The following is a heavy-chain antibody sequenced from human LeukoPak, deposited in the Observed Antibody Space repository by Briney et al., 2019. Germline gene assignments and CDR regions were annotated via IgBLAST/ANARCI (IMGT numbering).Heavy chain of an antibody. CDR1: GFTFSSYG. V-gene: IGHV3-30*03. J-gene: IGHJ4*02. Sequence: GGSLRLSCAASGFTFSSYGMHWVRQAPGKGLEWVAVISYDGSNKYYADSVKGRFTISRDNSKNTLYLQMNSLRAEDTAVYYCAAKEGGTSSFDYWGQGSLVTVSS. CDR3: AAKEGGTSSFDY. D-gene: IGHD3-16*01. CDR2: ISYDGSNK.